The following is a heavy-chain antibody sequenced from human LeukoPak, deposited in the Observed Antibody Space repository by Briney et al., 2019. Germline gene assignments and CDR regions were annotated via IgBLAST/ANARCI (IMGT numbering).Heavy chain of an antibody. CDR2: ISSSSSYI. CDR3: AKASPGYSAFDI. CDR1: GFTFSSYS. V-gene: IGHV3-21*04. D-gene: IGHD1-1*01. Sequence: GGSLRLSCSASGFTFSSYSMNWVRQAPGKGLEWVSSISSSSSYIYYADSVKGRFTISRDNAKDSLYLQMNSRRGEDTALYYCAKASPGYSAFDIWGQGTMATASS. J-gene: IGHJ3*02.